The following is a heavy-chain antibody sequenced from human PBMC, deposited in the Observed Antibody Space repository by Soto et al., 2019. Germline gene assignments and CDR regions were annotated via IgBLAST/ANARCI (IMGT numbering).Heavy chain of an antibody. D-gene: IGHD2-15*01. CDR3: ARVEGYCSGGSCYEGYYYYYMDV. CDR2: IYYSGST. J-gene: IGHJ6*03. CDR1: GGSISSYY. Sequence: PSETLSLTCTVSGGSISSYYWSWIRQPPGKGLEWIGYIYYSGSTNYNPSLKSRVTTSVDTSKNQFSLKLSSVTAADTAVYYCARVEGYCSGGSCYEGYYYYYMDVWGKGTTVTVSS. V-gene: IGHV4-59*01.